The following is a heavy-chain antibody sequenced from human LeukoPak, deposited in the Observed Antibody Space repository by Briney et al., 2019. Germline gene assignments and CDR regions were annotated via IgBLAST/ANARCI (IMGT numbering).Heavy chain of an antibody. J-gene: IGHJ4*02. CDR1: GFTFSTYA. Sequence: GGSLRLSCATSGFTFSTYAIHWVRQAPGKGLEWVAVIWYDGSNERYVDSVKGRFTISRDNSRKTLYLQMNCLRVEDTAVYYCAREVDCSGGRCYRGEFDYWGQGTLVTVSS. CDR2: IWYDGSNE. CDR3: AREVDCSGGRCYRGEFDY. V-gene: IGHV3-33*01. D-gene: IGHD2-15*01.